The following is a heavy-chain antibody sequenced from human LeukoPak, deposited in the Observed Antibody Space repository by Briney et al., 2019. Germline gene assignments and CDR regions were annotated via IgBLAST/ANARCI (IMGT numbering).Heavy chain of an antibody. V-gene: IGHV1-3*01. J-gene: IGHJ4*02. CDR3: ARGSLASSGWYLADY. CDR1: GYTLPNYA. D-gene: IGHD6-19*01. CDR2: INAGNGNT. Sequence: ASVKVSCKTSGYTLPNYAMHWVRQAPGQRLEWMGWINAGNGNTKYSQKFQDRVTITRDTSASTAYMELSSLISEDAAIYYCARGSLASSGWYLADYWGQGTLVTVSS.